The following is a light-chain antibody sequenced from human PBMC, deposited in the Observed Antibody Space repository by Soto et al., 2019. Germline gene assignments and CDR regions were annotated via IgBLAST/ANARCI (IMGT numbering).Light chain of an antibody. CDR2: GNS. CDR3: QSYDSSLEV. CDR1: SSNIGAGHD. J-gene: IGLJ1*01. Sequence: QSVLTQPPSVSGAPGQRVTISCTGSSSNIGAGHDVHWYQQLPGKAPKLLIYGNSNRPSGVPDRFSGSKSGTSASLAITGLQAEDEADYYCQSYDSSLEVFGTGTKMTVL. V-gene: IGLV1-40*01.